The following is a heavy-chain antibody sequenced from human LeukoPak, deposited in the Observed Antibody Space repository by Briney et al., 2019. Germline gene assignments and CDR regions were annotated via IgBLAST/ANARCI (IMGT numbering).Heavy chain of an antibody. CDR3: ARSADSSGPYWYFDL. J-gene: IGHJ2*01. Sequence: GGSLRLSCAASGFTFSSYSINWVRQAPGKGLEWVSSISSSSYIYYADSVKGRFTISRDNAKNSLYLQMNSLRAEDTAVYYCARSADSSGPYWYFDLWGRGTLVTVSS. D-gene: IGHD3-22*01. V-gene: IGHV3-21*01. CDR1: GFTFSSYS. CDR2: ISSSSYI.